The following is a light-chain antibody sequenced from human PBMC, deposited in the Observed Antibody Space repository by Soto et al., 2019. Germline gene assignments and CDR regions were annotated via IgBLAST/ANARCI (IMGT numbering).Light chain of an antibody. V-gene: IGLV1-47*01. J-gene: IGLJ2*01. CDR1: SSNIGRSY. CDR3: AAWDDSLSGLVV. Sequence: QLVLTQPPSASGTPGQSVTISCSGSSSNIGRSYVYWYQQFPGTAPKLLIYRNNQRPSGVPDRFSGSKSGTSASLAISGLRSEDEADYYCAAWDDSLSGLVVFGGGTQLTVL. CDR2: RNN.